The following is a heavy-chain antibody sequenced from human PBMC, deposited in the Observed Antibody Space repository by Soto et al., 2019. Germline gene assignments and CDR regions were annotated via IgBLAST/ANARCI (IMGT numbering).Heavy chain of an antibody. CDR2: INSDGSST. CDR1: GFTFSSYW. J-gene: IGHJ3*02. Sequence: GGSLRLSCAASGFTFSSYWMHWVRQAPGKGLVWVSRINSDGSSTSYADSVKGRFTISRDNAKNTLYLQMNSLRAEDTAVYYCARGGVDYYDSSGYYYPQDAFDIWGQGTMVTVS. V-gene: IGHV3-74*01. D-gene: IGHD3-22*01. CDR3: ARGGVDYYDSSGYYYPQDAFDI.